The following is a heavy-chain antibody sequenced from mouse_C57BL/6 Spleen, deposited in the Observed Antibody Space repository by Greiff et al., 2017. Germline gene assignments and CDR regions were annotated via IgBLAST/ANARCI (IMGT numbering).Heavy chain of an antibody. CDR2: ISSGGSYT. CDR3: GRLYDYDEKAWFAY. Sequence: EVMLVESGGDLVKPGGSLKLSCAASGFTFSSYGMSWVRQTPDQRLEWVATISSGGSYTYYPDSVKGRFTISRDNAKNTLYLQMSSLKSEDTAMYYCGRLYDYDEKAWFAYWGQGTLVTVSA. D-gene: IGHD2-4*01. CDR1: GFTFSSYG. J-gene: IGHJ3*01. V-gene: IGHV5-6*02.